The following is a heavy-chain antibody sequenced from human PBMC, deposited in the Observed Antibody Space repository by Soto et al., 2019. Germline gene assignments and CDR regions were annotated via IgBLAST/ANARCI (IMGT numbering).Heavy chain of an antibody. D-gene: IGHD6-19*01. CDR3: AKDLLQWLGGSGPFDS. Sequence: EVQLLESGGGLVHPGGSLRLSCATSGFSFSSYAMTWLRQAPGKGLEWVSTISPTGGSTYYADSVTGRFTISRDDSKNTLYLHMNSLRAEDTATYYCAKDLLQWLGGSGPFDSWRQGTLVTVSS. J-gene: IGHJ4*02. CDR2: ISPTGGST. CDR1: GFSFSSYA. V-gene: IGHV3-23*01.